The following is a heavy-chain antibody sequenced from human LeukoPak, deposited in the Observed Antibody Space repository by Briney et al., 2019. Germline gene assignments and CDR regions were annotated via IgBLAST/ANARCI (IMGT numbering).Heavy chain of an antibody. CDR1: GYTFTSYA. V-gene: IGHV1-3*01. CDR2: INAGNGNT. D-gene: IGHD5-18*01. Sequence: ASVKVSCKASGYTFTSYAMHWVRQAPGQRLEWMGWINAGNGNTKYSQKFQGRVTITRDTSASTAYMELSSLRSEDTAVYYCARDGNNGIQLWLIDYYYYGMDVWGQGTTVTVSS. CDR3: ARDGNNGIQLWLIDYYYYGMDV. J-gene: IGHJ6*02.